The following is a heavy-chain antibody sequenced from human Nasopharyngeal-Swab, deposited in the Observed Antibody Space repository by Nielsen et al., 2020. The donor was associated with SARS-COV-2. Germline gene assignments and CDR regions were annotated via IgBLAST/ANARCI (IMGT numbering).Heavy chain of an antibody. J-gene: IGHJ4*02. Sequence: GESLKISCTASGFMFSSFYMEWVRQAPGKGLVWVSRINFDGNDAQYADSVKGRFTISRDNARTTLYLQLNSLRGEETALYFCARDVGGATDFRGQGTLVTVSS. CDR1: GFMFSSFY. CDR2: INFDGNDA. D-gene: IGHD3-10*01. V-gene: IGHV3-74*01. CDR3: ARDVGGATDF.